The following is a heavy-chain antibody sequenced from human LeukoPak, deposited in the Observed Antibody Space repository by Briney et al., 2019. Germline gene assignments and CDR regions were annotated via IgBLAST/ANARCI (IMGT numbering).Heavy chain of an antibody. Sequence: SETLSHTCTVSGGSIGTSSYYWGWVRQSPGKGLEWIGIIYYSGTTYCNPSLKSRVTISEDTSRNRFSLMLSSATAADTATYYCARQVSDYYYHYMDVWGEGTTVIVSS. V-gene: IGHV4-39*01. CDR1: GGSIGTSSYY. CDR2: IYYSGTT. CDR3: ARQVSDYYYHYMDV. J-gene: IGHJ6*03.